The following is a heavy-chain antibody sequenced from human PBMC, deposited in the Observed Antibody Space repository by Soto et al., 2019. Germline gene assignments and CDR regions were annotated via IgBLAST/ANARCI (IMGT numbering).Heavy chain of an antibody. CDR3: ARVRLDIVLMVYAKHRVENWFDP. Sequence: ASVKVSCKASGYTLTSYDINWLRQATGQGLEWMGWMNPNSGNTGYAQKFQGRVTMTRNTSISTAYMELSSLRSEDTAVYYCARVRLDIVLMVYAKHRVENWFDPWGQGTLVPVSS. D-gene: IGHD2-8*01. V-gene: IGHV1-8*01. J-gene: IGHJ5*02. CDR2: MNPNSGNT. CDR1: GYTLTSYD.